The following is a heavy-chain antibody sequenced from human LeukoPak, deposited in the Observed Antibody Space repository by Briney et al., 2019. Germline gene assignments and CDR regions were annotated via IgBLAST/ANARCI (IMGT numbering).Heavy chain of an antibody. Sequence: SQTLSLTCTVSGGSISSGSYYWNWIRQPAGKGLEWIGRIYASGCTNYNPSLKSRVTISLDTSKNQFSLKLSSVTAADTAVYYCARKGDYWGQGTLVTVSS. CDR1: GGSISSGSYY. CDR3: ARKGDY. CDR2: IYASGCT. J-gene: IGHJ4*02. V-gene: IGHV4-61*02.